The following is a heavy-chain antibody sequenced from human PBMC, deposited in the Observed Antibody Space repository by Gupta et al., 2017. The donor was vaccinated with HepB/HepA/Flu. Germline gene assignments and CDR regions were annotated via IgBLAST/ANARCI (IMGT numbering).Heavy chain of an antibody. CDR3: AREKGDGSFDY. D-gene: IGHD3-10*01. V-gene: IGHV3-21*01. CDR2: ISTSGSHK. CDR1: GFTFSSHS. J-gene: IGHJ4*02. Sequence: EVQLVESGGGLVKPGGSLRLSCAATGFTFSSHSMNWVRQAPGMGLEWVSSISTSGSHKFHADSVRGRFTISRDNAKNSLYLQMNSLRAEDTAIYYCAREKGDGSFDYWGQGTLVTVSS.